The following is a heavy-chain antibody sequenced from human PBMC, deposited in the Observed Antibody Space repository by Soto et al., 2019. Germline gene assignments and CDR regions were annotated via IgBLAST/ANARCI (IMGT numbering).Heavy chain of an antibody. J-gene: IGHJ3*02. CDR1: GGTFSSYA. V-gene: IGHV1-69*01. CDR2: IIPILGSA. Sequence: QVQLVQSGAEVKKPGSSVKVSCKASGGTFSSYAISWVRQAPGQGLEWMGGIIPILGSANYAQKFQDRVTITSDESTSTAYMGLSSLRSEDVAVYYCASRERVDAFDIWGQGTMVTVSS. CDR3: ASRERVDAFDI.